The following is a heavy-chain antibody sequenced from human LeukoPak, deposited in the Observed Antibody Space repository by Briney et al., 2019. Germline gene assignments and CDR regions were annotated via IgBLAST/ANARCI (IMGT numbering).Heavy chain of an antibody. CDR1: GFTFDDYA. Sequence: GGSLRLSCAASGFTFDDYAMHWVRQAPGKCLEWVSLISGDGGSTYYADSVKGRFTISRDNSKNSLYLQMNSLRTEDTALYYCAKDATPIRYYYGSGSYIDYWGQGTLVTVSS. J-gene: IGHJ4*02. CDR2: ISGDGGST. D-gene: IGHD3-10*01. V-gene: IGHV3-43*02. CDR3: AKDATPIRYYYGSGSYIDY.